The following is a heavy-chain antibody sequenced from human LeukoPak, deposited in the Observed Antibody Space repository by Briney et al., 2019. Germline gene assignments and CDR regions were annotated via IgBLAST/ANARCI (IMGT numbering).Heavy chain of an antibody. CDR3: ARSGEITMVRGVINWFDP. CDR1: GYTFTGYY. CDR2: INPNSGGT. J-gene: IGHJ5*02. Sequence: ASVKVSCKASGYTFTGYYMHWVRQAPGQGLEWMGWINPNSGGTNYAQKFQGRVTMTRDTSISTAYMELSRLRSDDTAVYYCARSGEITMVRGVINWFDPWGQGTLVTVSS. D-gene: IGHD3-10*01. V-gene: IGHV1-2*02.